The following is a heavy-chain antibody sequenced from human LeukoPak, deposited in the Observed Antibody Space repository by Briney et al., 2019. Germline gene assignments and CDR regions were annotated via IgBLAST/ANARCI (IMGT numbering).Heavy chain of an antibody. CDR1: GFTFSSYW. J-gene: IGHJ5*02. Sequence: GGSLRLSCAASGFTFSSYWMSWVRQAPGKGLEWVANIKQDGSEKYYVDSVRGRFTISRDNAKNSLYLQMNSLRAEDTAVYYCARVVVVVITSWFDPWGQGTLVTVSS. CDR3: ARVVVVVITSWFDP. CDR2: IKQDGSEK. V-gene: IGHV3-7*01. D-gene: IGHD3-22*01.